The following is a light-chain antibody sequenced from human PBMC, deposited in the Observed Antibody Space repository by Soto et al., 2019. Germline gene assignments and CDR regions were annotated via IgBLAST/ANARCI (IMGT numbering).Light chain of an antibody. J-gene: IGKJ1*01. CDR1: QSVSSN. CDR3: QKYAGSPWT. Sequence: ELVMTQSPATLSVSPGERATLSCRASQSVSSNLAWYQQRPGQAPRLLIYDASTRATGIPARFSGSGSGTDLNLTISRLEPEDFAVYYCQKYAGSPWTFGQGTKGEI. CDR2: DAS. V-gene: IGKV3D-15*01.